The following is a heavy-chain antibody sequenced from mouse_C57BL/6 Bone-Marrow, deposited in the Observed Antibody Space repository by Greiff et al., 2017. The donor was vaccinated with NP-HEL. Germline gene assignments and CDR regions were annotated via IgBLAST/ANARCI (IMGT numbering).Heavy chain of an antibody. CDR3: TYYPDFAY. V-gene: IGHV14-4*01. CDR1: GFTFKDDY. Sequence: EVMLVESGAELVRPGASVKLSCTASGFTFKDDYMHWVKQRPEQGLEWIGWIYPENGDTDSASKFQGKATITADTSSNTAYLQLSSLTSKDTAVYYCTYYPDFAYWGQGTLVTVSA. D-gene: IGHD1-1*01. J-gene: IGHJ3*01. CDR2: IYPENGDT.